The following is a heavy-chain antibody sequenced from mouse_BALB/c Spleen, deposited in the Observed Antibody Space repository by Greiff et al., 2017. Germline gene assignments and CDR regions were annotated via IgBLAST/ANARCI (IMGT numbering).Heavy chain of an antibody. Sequence: EVQRVESGPGLVKPSQSLSLTCSVTGYSITSGYYWNWIRQFPGNKLEWMGYISYDGSNNYNPSLKNRISITRDTSKNQFFLKLNSVTTEDTATYYCARDEDGNYGWFAYWGQGTLVTVSA. J-gene: IGHJ3*01. CDR3: ARDEDGNYGWFAY. CDR1: GYSITSGYY. D-gene: IGHD2-1*01. V-gene: IGHV3-6*02. CDR2: ISYDGSN.